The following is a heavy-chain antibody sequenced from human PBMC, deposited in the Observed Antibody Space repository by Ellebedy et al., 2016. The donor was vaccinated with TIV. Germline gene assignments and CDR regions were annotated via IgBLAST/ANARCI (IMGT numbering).Heavy chain of an antibody. Sequence: PGGSLRLSCAASGFTFSSYWMSWVRQAPGKGLEWVANIKQDGSEKYYVDSVKGRFTISRDNAKNSLYLQMNSLRAEDTDVYYCAMGGGPHFDWLLAWGQGTLVTVSS. J-gene: IGHJ5*02. CDR3: AMGGGPHFDWLLA. CDR1: GFTFSSYW. V-gene: IGHV3-7*01. D-gene: IGHD3-9*01. CDR2: IKQDGSEK.